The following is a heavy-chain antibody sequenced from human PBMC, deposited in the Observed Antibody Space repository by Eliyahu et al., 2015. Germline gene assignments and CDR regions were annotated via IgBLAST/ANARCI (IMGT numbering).Heavy chain of an antibody. Sequence: EVQLVESGGGLVKPGGSLRLSCAASGFXFSXYSMXWVRQAPGKGLEWVSSISSSSSYIYYADSVKGRFTISRDNAKNSLYLQMNSLRAEDTAVYYCARLQPYCSSTSCHPPGLYNWFDPWGQGTLVTVSS. V-gene: IGHV3-21*01. CDR3: ARLQPYCSSTSCHPPGLYNWFDP. J-gene: IGHJ5*02. D-gene: IGHD2-2*01. CDR1: GFXFSXYS. CDR2: ISSSSSYI.